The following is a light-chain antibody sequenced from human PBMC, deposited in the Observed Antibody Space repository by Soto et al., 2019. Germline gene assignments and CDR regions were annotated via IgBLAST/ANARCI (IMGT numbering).Light chain of an antibody. CDR2: TTS. V-gene: IGKV1D-12*01. CDR3: QHANSFPLT. Sequence: DIQMTQSPSSVSASVGDRVTITCRASQDINNWLACYQQKPGKAPKLLIYTTSSLQSGVPSRFSGSGSGTDFTLTISSLHTEDFETYYCQHANSFPLTFSGGTKVEIK. J-gene: IGKJ4*01. CDR1: QDINNW.